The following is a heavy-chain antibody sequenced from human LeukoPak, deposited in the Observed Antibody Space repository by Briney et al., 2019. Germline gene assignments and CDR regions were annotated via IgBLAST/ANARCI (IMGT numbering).Heavy chain of an antibody. D-gene: IGHD3-10*01. CDR3: ARSRGVRGVITSFFDY. CDR1: GFTFSSYA. CDR2: ISYDGSNK. Sequence: GGSLRLSCAASGFTFSSYAMHWVRQAPGKGLVWVAVISYDGSNKYYADSVKGRFTISRDNSKNTLYLQMNSLRAEDTAVYYCARSRGVRGVITSFFDYWGQGTLVTVSS. J-gene: IGHJ4*02. V-gene: IGHV3-30*04.